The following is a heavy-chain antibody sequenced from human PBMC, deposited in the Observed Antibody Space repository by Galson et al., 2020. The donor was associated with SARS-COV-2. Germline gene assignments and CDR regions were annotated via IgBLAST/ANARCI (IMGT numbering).Heavy chain of an antibody. CDR2: IYSEGSST. CDR3: ARGDMGDECLDD. J-gene: IGHJ4*02. D-gene: IGHD3-16*01. CDR1: GFTFSSYW. V-gene: IGHV3-74*01. Sequence: ALHWGSLRLSCAASGFTFSSYWMHWVRQAPGKGLVWVSHIYSEGSSTSYADSVKGRFTISGDNAKNTLYLQMNSLRAEDTAVYYCARGDMGDECLDDWGQGTLVTVSS.